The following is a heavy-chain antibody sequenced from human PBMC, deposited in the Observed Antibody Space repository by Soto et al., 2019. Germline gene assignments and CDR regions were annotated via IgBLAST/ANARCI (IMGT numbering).Heavy chain of an antibody. J-gene: IGHJ4*02. D-gene: IGHD3-22*01. CDR2: IYYSGST. CDR1: GGSISSYY. V-gene: IGHV4-59*12. Sequence: SSETLSLTCTVSGGSISSYYWSWIRQPPGKGLEWIGYIYYSGSTNYNPSLKSRVTISVDTSKNQFSLKLSSVTAADTAVYYCAREHYYDSSGYPDLYFDYWGQGTLVTVSS. CDR3: AREHYYDSSGYPDLYFDY.